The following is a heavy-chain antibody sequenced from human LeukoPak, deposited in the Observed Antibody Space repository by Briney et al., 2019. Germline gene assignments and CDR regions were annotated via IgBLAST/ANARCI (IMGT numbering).Heavy chain of an antibody. CDR1: GGSISSYY. CDR3: ARNYYGSGSYYP. J-gene: IGHJ5*02. V-gene: IGHV4-59*01. CDR2: IYYTGST. Sequence: PSETLSLTCTVSGGSISSYYWSWIRQPPGKGLEWIGYIYYTGSTNYNPPLKSRVTISVDTSKNQFSLKLSSVTAADTAVYYCARNYYGSGSYYPWGQGTLVTVSS. D-gene: IGHD3-10*01.